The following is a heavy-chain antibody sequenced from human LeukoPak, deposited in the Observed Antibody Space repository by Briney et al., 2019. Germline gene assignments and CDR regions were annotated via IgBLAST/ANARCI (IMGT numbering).Heavy chain of an antibody. J-gene: IGHJ6*02. D-gene: IGHD5-18*01. CDR3: ARDAVDTANAV. V-gene: IGHV3-21*01. CDR2: ISSSSSYI. CDR1: GFTFRNYV. Sequence: GGSLRLSCAASGFTFRNYVIHWVRQAPGKGLEWVSSISSSSSYIYYADSVKGRFTISRDNAKNSLYLQMNSLRAEDTAVYYCARDAVDTANAVWGQGTTVTVSS.